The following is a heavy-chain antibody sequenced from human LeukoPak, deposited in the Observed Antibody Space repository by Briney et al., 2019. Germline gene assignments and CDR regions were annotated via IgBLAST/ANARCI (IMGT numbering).Heavy chain of an antibody. J-gene: IGHJ4*02. V-gene: IGHV3-23*01. Sequence: GGSLRLSCAASGFTFSSYAMSWVRQAPGKGLEWVSAISGSGGSTYYADTVKGRFTISRDNSKNTLYLQLNSLRAEDTAVYYCAKKNGDSSGYYLYYFDYWGQGTLVTVSS. D-gene: IGHD3-22*01. CDR1: GFTFSSYA. CDR2: ISGSGGST. CDR3: AKKNGDSSGYYLYYFDY.